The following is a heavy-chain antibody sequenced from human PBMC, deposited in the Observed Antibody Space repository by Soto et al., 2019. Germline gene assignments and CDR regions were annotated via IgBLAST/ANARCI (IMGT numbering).Heavy chain of an antibody. D-gene: IGHD4-17*01. CDR2: LKSKTDGGTT. CDR3: TTFPYGGNSQSIFDY. J-gene: IGHJ4*02. V-gene: IGHV3-15*01. CDR1: GFTFSNAW. Sequence: GGSLRLSCAASGFTFSNAWMSCVRQAPGKGLEWVGRLKSKTDGGTTDYAAPVKGRFTISRDESKNTLYLQMNSLKTEDTAVYYCTTFPYGGNSQSIFDYWGQGTLVTVSS.